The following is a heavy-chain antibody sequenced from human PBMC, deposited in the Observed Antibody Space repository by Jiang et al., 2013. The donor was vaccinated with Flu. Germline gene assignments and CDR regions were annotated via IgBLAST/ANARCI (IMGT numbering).Heavy chain of an antibody. V-gene: IGHV3-30*18. CDR2: VSNDGSNK. CDR1: GFTFSSYG. Sequence: QLLESGGGVVQPGRSLRLSCAASGFTFSSYGMHWVRQAPGKGLEWVAVVSNDGSNKYYADSVRGRFTISRDNSKNTLYLQMNSLRAEDTAVYYCAKSAIAAAGQRGCFQEWGQGTLVTVSS. J-gene: IGHJ1*01. CDR3: AKSAIAAAGQRGCFQE. D-gene: IGHD6-13*01.